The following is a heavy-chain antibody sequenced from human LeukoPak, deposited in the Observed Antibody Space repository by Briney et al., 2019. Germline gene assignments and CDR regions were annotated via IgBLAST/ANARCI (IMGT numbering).Heavy chain of an antibody. J-gene: IGHJ4*02. CDR1: GVSISTYY. D-gene: IGHD3-22*01. Sequence: KPSETLSLTCTVSGVSISTYYWSWIRQPAGKGLERIARISISGSTSYNTPLKSRVTISVDKFKNQFSLKLTSVTAADTAVYYCARQSGGSYVYFDYWGQGTLVTVSS. V-gene: IGHV4-4*07. CDR2: ISISGST. CDR3: ARQSGGSYVYFDY.